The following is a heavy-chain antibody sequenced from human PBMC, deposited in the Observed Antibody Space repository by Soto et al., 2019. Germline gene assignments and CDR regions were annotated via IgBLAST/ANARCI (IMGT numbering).Heavy chain of an antibody. CDR2: IYHSGST. V-gene: IGHV4-4*02. J-gene: IGHJ4*02. CDR1: GGSISSSNW. D-gene: IGHD3-22*01. Sequence: QVQLQESGPGLVKPSGTLSLTCAVSGGSISSSNWWSWVRQPPGKGLEWIGEIYHSGSTNYNPSLKSRVTISVDKSKNQFSLKLSSMTAADTAVYYCAREITDYYHISAYYSAFFDYWGQGTLVTVSS. CDR3: AREITDYYHISAYYSAFFDY.